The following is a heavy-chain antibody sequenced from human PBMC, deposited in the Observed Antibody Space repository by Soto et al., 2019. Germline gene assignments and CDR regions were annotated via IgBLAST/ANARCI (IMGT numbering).Heavy chain of an antibody. J-gene: IGHJ3*02. V-gene: IGHV1-24*01. CDR2: FDPEDGET. D-gene: IGHD3-3*01. CDR1: GYALTELS. Sequence: ASVKVSCKVSGYALTELSMHWVRQAPGKGLEWMGGFDPEDGETIYAQKFQGRVTMTEDTSTDTAYMELSSLRSEDTGVYYCATLPARFLEPREGVFDIWGQGTMVTVSS. CDR3: ATLPARFLEPREGVFDI.